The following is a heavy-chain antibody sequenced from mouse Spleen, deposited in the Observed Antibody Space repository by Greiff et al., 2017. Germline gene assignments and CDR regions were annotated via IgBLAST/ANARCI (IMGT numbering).Heavy chain of an antibody. V-gene: IGHV1-76*01. CDR1: GYTFTDYY. CDR3: ARFDYDDY. Sequence: QVQLKESGAELVRPGASVKLSCKASGYTFTDYYINWVKQRPGQGLEWIARIYPGSGNTYYNEKFKGKATLTAEKSSSTAYMQLSSLTSEDSAVYFCARFDYDDYWGQGTTLTVSS. J-gene: IGHJ2*01. D-gene: IGHD2-4*01. CDR2: IYPGSGNT.